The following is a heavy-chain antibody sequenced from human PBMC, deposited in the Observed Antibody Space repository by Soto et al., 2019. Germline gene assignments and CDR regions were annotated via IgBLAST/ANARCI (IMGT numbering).Heavy chain of an antibody. D-gene: IGHD3-10*01. CDR1: GGSISSGDYY. CDR2: IYYSGST. J-gene: IGHJ4*02. CDR3: ASRKSSPYFDY. Sequence: SETLSLTCTVSGGSISSGDYYWSWIRQPPGKGLECIGYIYYSGSTYYNPSLKSRVTISVDTSKNQFSLRLSSVTAADTAVYYCASRKSSPYFDYWGQGTLVTVPQ. V-gene: IGHV4-30-4*01.